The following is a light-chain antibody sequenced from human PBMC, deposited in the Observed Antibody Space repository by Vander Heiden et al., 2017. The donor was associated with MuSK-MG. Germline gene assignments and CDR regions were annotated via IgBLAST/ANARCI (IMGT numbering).Light chain of an antibody. V-gene: IGLV2-14*03. CDR1: SSDIGAYNY. Sequence: QSALPQPASVSGSPGQSITISCTGTSSDIGAYNYVSWYQQHPDKAPKLMIYDVSNRPSGVSNRFSGSKSGNTASLTISGLQAEDEADYYCSSFANNSPYVFGTGTKVTVL. J-gene: IGLJ1*01. CDR3: SSFANNSPYV. CDR2: DVS.